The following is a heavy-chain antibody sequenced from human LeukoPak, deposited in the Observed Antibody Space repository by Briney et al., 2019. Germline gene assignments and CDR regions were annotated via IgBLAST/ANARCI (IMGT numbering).Heavy chain of an antibody. CDR1: GFTVSSNY. CDR3: ASISDLLYYFDS. V-gene: IGHV3-66*01. CDR2: SYTGGNT. J-gene: IGHJ4*02. Sequence: GSLRLSCAASGFTVSSNYMSWVRQAPGRGLEWVSISYTGGNTHYADSVKGRFTLSRDNSKNTVYLQMNSLRVEDTAMYYCASISDLLYYFDSWGQGTLVTVSS.